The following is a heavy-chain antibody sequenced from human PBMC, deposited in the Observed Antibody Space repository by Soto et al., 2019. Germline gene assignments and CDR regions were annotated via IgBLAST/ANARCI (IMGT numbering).Heavy chain of an antibody. Sequence: EVQLVESGGGLVQPGGSLRLSCAASGLIFSDYHMDWVRQAPGTGLEWVGRIRRKANSYTTEYAASVKGRFNISRDDSKNSLYLQMNSLKSEDTAVYYCAMLGGWSGGSSGMDVWGQGTTVTVSS. CDR3: AMLGGWSGGSSGMDV. D-gene: IGHD6-19*01. CDR1: GLIFSDYH. CDR2: IRRKANSYTT. V-gene: IGHV3-72*01. J-gene: IGHJ6*02.